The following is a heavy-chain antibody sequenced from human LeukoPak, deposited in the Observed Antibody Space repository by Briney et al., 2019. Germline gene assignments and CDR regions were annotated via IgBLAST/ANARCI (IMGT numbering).Heavy chain of an antibody. D-gene: IGHD6-19*01. J-gene: IGHJ6*02. V-gene: IGHV1-46*01. CDR2: INPSGGST. CDR1: GYTFTSYY. Sequence: ASVKVSCKASGYTFTSYYMHWVRQAPGQGLEWMGIINPSGGSTSYAQKFQGRVTTTRDTSTSTVYMELSSLRSEDTAVYYCARNQQWLVPHYYYYGMDVWGQGTTVTVSS. CDR3: ARNQQWLVPHYYYYGMDV.